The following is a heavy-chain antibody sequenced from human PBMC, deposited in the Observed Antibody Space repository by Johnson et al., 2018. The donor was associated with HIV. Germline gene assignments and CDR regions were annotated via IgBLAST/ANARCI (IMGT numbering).Heavy chain of an antibody. J-gene: IGHJ3*02. V-gene: IGHV3-30*02. CDR1: GFTFSSNA. CDR3: ARGGRKWELLGEDAFDI. Sequence: QVQLVESGGGVVQPGGSLRLSCAASGFTFSSNAMHWVRQAPGKGLEWVAFIVYDGSKKYYADSVKGRFTISRDNSKNTLYLQMNSLRAEDTAVYYCARGGRKWELLGEDAFDIWGQGTMVTVSS. CDR2: IVYDGSKK. D-gene: IGHD1-26*01.